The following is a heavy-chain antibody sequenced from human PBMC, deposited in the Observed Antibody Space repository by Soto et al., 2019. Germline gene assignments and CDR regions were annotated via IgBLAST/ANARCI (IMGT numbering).Heavy chain of an antibody. D-gene: IGHD6-19*01. V-gene: IGHV4-38-2*02. CDR2: IYHGGTT. Sequence: PSETLSLTCTVSGYSISSGSYCACMRQPPGKGPEWIASIYHGGTTFYNPSLKSRITISVDTSNNQFSLKLTSVTAADTAVYYCARVHVMVVAGSTFDYWGHGTLVTVSS. CDR1: GYSISSGSY. CDR3: ARVHVMVVAGSTFDY. J-gene: IGHJ4*01.